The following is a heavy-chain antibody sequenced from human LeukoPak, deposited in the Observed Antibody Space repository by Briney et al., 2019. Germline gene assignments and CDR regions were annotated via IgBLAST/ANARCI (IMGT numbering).Heavy chain of an antibody. J-gene: IGHJ4*02. D-gene: IGHD1-26*01. Sequence: SQTLSLTCAISGDSVSSNSATWNWIRQSPSRGLEWLGRTYYRSKWYNDYAISVKSRITINSDTSKNQFSLQLNSVTPEDTAVHFCARGETGTYLNWGQGTLVTVSS. CDR1: GDSVSSNSAT. V-gene: IGHV6-1*01. CDR3: ARGETGTYLN. CDR2: TYYRSKWYN.